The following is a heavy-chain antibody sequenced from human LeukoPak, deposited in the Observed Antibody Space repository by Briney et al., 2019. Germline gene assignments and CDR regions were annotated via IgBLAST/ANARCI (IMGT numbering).Heavy chain of an antibody. V-gene: IGHV4-39*01. D-gene: IGHD6-19*01. Sequence: SETLSLTCTVSGGSISSSSYYWGWIRQPPGKGLEWIGNIYYSGNTYYNPSLKSRITISVDTSKNQFSLKLSSVTAADTAVYYCAAPGWRDLFDYWGQGTLVTVSS. CDR1: GGSISSSSYY. CDR3: AAPGWRDLFDY. J-gene: IGHJ4*02. CDR2: IYYSGNT.